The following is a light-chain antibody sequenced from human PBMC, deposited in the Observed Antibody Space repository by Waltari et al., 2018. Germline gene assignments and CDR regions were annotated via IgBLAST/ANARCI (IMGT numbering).Light chain of an antibody. CDR3: SSRNGRANQVV. CDR2: GKD. V-gene: IGLV3-19*01. CDR1: SLRTPY. Sequence: SSELTQDPAVSVALGQTVRLTCQGDSLRTPYASWYQLKPGQAPVLVIYGKDKRPSGIPDRISGYSSGATSSLTITGAQAEDEADYYCSSRNGRANQVVFAGGTKVTVL. J-gene: IGLJ3*02.